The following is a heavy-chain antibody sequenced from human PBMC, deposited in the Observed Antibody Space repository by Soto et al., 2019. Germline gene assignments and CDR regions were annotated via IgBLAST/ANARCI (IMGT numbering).Heavy chain of an antibody. V-gene: IGHV4-34*01. CDR1: GGSFSGFY. Sequence: SETLSLPCAVYGGSFSGFYCTWIRQPPGTGLEWIGEINHSGSTNYNPSLKSRVTISVDTSKNQFSLKLTSVTAADTAVYYCARDKITGLFDPWGQGTLVTVSS. J-gene: IGHJ5*02. D-gene: IGHD2-8*02. CDR2: INHSGST. CDR3: ARDKITGLFDP.